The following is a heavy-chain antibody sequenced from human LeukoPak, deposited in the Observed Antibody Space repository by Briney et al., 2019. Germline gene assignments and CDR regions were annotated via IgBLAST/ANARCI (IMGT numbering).Heavy chain of an antibody. V-gene: IGHV3-21*01. CDR1: GFTVSGNY. Sequence: GGSLRLSCAASGFTVSGNYMSWVRQAPGKGLEWVSSISSSSSYIYYADSVKGRFTISRDNAKNSLYLQMNSLRAEDTAVYYCARDRSVGYWGQGTLVTVSS. CDR2: ISSSSSYI. J-gene: IGHJ4*02. CDR3: ARDRSVGY.